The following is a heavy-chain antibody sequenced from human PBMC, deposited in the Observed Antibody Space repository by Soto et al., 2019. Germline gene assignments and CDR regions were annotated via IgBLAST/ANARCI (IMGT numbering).Heavy chain of an antibody. Sequence: LSCVPCVFSFSSYALHWVRQAPGKGLECVAVISYDGSNKYYADYLKGRFTISRDNSKKKRYLQMNSVRADDTAGYYCARSGDSSGYYYPSGYYVDYWGQGTLGTGSS. CDR1: VFSFSSYA. J-gene: IGHJ4*02. D-gene: IGHD3-22*01. V-gene: IGHV3-30-3*01. CDR3: ARSGDSSGYYYPSGYYVDY. CDR2: ISYDGSNK.